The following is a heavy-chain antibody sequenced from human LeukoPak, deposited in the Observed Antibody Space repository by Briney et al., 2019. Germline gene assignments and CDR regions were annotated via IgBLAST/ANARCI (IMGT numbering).Heavy chain of an antibody. V-gene: IGHV1-69*05. CDR3: ARGSGSYSRGGEHFDY. CDR1: GGTFSSYA. J-gene: IGHJ4*02. Sequence: ASVKVSCKASGGTFSSYAISWVRQAPGQGLEWMGGIIPIFGTANYAQKFQGRVTITTDESTSTAYMELRSLRSDDTAVYYCARGSGSYSRGGEHFDYWGQGTLVTVSS. D-gene: IGHD1-26*01. CDR2: IIPIFGTA.